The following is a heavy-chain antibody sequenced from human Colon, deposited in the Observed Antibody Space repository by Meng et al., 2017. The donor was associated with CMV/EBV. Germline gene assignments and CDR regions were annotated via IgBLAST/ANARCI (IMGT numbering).Heavy chain of an antibody. V-gene: IGHV3-74*01. J-gene: IGHJ4*02. CDR3: VSGLVGTRNY. Sequence: ELHLVESGGGLVQPEGSLILSCAASGFTFSSYWMHWVRQVPGKGLVWVSRINSDGTSASYADSVQGRFTISRDNAKSTLYLQMNSLRAEDTAVYFCVSGLVGTRNYWAQGTLVTVSS. D-gene: IGHD1-14*01. CDR2: INSDGTSA. CDR1: GFTFSSYW.